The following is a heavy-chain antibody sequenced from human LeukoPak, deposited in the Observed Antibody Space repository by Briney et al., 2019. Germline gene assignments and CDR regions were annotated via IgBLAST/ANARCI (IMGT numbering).Heavy chain of an antibody. CDR1: GFTFTSYW. CDR2: SNTDGSIT. D-gene: IGHD2-15*01. V-gene: IGHV3-74*01. J-gene: IGHJ6*02. Sequence: GGSLRLSCAATGFTFTSYWMNWVRQAPGKGLLWVSRSNTDGSITRYVDSVKGRFTISRDNAKNTVYLQMNSLRGEDTAVYYCARGTYCSGGSCYPPGYYGMDVWGQGTTVTVSS. CDR3: ARGTYCSGGSCYPPGYYGMDV.